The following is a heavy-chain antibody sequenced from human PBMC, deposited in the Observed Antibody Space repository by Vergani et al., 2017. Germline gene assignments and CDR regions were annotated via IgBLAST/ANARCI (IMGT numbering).Heavy chain of an antibody. Sequence: QVQLQQWGAGLLNSSETLSLTCAVYGESFSGYYWSWIRQPPGKGLEWIVEINHSGSTNYNPSLKSRVTMSVDASKNQFSLKLTSVTAADTAVYYCARGGRFYYYYYMDVWGKGTTVTVSS. V-gene: IGHV4-34*01. D-gene: IGHD1-26*01. CDR1: GESFSGYY. CDR3: ARGGRFYYYYYMDV. CDR2: INHSGST. J-gene: IGHJ6*03.